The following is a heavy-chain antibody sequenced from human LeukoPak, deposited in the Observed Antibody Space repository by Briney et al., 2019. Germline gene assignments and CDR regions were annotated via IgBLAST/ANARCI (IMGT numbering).Heavy chain of an antibody. CDR1: GFTFSSYA. CDR2: ISGSGGST. V-gene: IGHV3-23*01. Sequence: GGSLGLSCAASGFTFSSYAMRWVRQAPGKGLEWVSAISGSGGSTYYADSVKGRFTISRDNSKNTLYLQMNSLRAEDTAVYYCAKTCSSTSCYFDWGQGTLVTVSS. J-gene: IGHJ4*02. CDR3: AKTCSSTSCYFD. D-gene: IGHD2-2*01.